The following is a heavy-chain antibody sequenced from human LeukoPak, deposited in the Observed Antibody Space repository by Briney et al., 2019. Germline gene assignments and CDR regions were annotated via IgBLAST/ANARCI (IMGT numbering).Heavy chain of an antibody. CDR3: ARTAVSLGDYYMDV. V-gene: IGHV1-2*02. Sequence: ASVKVSCKASGYTFTSYYMHWVRQAPGQGLEWMGWINPNSGGTNYAQKFQGRVTMTRDTSISTAYMELSRLRSDDTAVYYCARTAVSLGDYYMDVWGKGTTVTVSS. D-gene: IGHD4-11*01. J-gene: IGHJ6*03. CDR1: GYTFTSYY. CDR2: INPNSGGT.